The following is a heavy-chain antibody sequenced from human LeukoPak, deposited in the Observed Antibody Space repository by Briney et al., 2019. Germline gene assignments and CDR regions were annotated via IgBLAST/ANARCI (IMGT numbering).Heavy chain of an antibody. CDR3: AKAPGLEMATIGDY. V-gene: IGHV3-23*01. Sequence: PGGSLRPSCAASGFTFSSYAMSWVRQAPGKGLEWVSAISGSGDKTYYADSVKGRFTISRDNSKNTLYLQMNSLRAEDTAVYYCAKAPGLEMATIGDYWGQGTLVTVSS. CDR1: GFTFSSYA. D-gene: IGHD5-24*01. CDR2: ISGSGDKT. J-gene: IGHJ4*02.